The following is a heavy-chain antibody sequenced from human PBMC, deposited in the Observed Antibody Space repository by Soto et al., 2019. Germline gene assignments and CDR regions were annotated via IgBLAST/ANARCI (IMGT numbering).Heavy chain of an antibody. CDR3: ARISGSGHLGWFDP. CDR2: IWYDGSYR. CDR1: GFTFNTYG. J-gene: IGHJ5*02. D-gene: IGHD3-10*01. Sequence: QVQLVQSGGGVVQSGRSLRLSCISSGFTFNTYGMFWARQAPGTGLEWVAGIWYDGSYRYYVDSVKGRFTVSRDNSKNTVYLEMNNLSAEDTAVYYCARISGSGHLGWFDPWGQGTLVTVSS. V-gene: IGHV3-33*01.